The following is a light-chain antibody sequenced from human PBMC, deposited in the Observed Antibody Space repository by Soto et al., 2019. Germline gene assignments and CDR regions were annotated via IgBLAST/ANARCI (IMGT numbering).Light chain of an antibody. CDR1: QSVNSN. CDR3: QQYNNWPPWT. CDR2: GAS. J-gene: IGKJ1*01. V-gene: IGKV3-15*01. Sequence: EIVMTQSPATLPVSPGERATLSCRASQSVNSNLAWYQQKPGQALRLLIYGASTRATGIPARFSGSGSGTEFTLTISSLQSEDFAVYYCQQYNNWPPWTFGQGTKVEIK.